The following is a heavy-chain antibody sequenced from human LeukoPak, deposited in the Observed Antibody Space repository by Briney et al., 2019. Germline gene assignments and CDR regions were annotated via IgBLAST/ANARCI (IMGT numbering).Heavy chain of an antibody. CDR3: ATYLFRGDTHYFDY. CDR1: GDSITGYY. J-gene: IGHJ4*02. V-gene: IGHV4-39*07. D-gene: IGHD3-10*01. Sequence: SETLSLTCSVSGDSITGYYWGWIRQPPGKGLEWIGNIYYTGNTYYNSSLKSRVTISLDTSKNLFSLKLSSVTAADTAVYYCATYLFRGDTHYFDYWGQGIVVTVSS. CDR2: IYYTGNT.